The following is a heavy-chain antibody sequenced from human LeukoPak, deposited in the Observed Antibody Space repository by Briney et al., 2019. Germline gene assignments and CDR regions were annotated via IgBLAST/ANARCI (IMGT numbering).Heavy chain of an antibody. CDR1: GFTFSSYS. CDR2: ISSSSSYI. V-gene: IGHV3-21*01. J-gene: IGHJ4*02. Sequence: GGSLRLSCAASGFTFSSYSMNWVRQAPGKGLEWVSSISSSSSYIYYADSVKGRFTISRDNAKNTLYLQLNSLRAEDTAVYYCARDRGSMVRGVMRTYFDYWGQGTLVTVSS. CDR3: ARDRGSMVRGVMRTYFDY. D-gene: IGHD3-10*01.